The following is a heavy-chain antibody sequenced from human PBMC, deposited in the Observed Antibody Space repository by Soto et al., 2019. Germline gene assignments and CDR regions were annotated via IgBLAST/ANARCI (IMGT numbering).Heavy chain of an antibody. CDR2: INPNSGGT. D-gene: IGHD5-12*01. CDR1: GYTFTGYY. J-gene: IGHJ6*03. V-gene: IGHV1-2*04. Sequence: GASVKVSCKASGYTFTGYYMHWVRQAPGQGLEWMGWINPNSGGTNYAQNFQGWVTMTRDTSISTAYMELSRLRSDDTAVYYCARGGGYPGNNYYYYYMDVWGKGTTVTVSS. CDR3: ARGGGYPGNNYYYYYMDV.